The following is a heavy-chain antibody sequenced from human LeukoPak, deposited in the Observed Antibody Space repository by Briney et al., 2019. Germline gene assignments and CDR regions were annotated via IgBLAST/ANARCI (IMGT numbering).Heavy chain of an antibody. D-gene: IGHD6-6*01. J-gene: IGHJ6*02. V-gene: IGHV3-23*01. CDR2: ISGSGGST. Sequence: GGSLRLSCAASGFTFSSYAMSWVRQAPGKGLEWVSAISGSGGSTYYADSVKGRFTISRDNSKNTLYLQMNSLRAEDTAVYYCAKHGIAARATYYYYGMDVWGQGTTVTVSS. CDR1: GFTFSSYA. CDR3: AKHGIAARATYYYYGMDV.